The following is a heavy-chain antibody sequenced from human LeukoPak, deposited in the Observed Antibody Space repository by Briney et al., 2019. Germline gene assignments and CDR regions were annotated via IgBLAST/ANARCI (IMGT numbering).Heavy chain of an antibody. CDR1: GGSISSYY. V-gene: IGHV4-59*12. D-gene: IGHD1-20*01. Sequence: SETLSLTCTVSGGSISSYYWSWIRQPPGKGLEWIGYIYYSGSTNYNPSLKSRVTISVDTSKNQFSLKLSSVTAADTAAYYCARGRWGITGTTGFDYWGQGTLVTVSS. J-gene: IGHJ4*02. CDR2: IYYSGST. CDR3: ARGRWGITGTTGFDY.